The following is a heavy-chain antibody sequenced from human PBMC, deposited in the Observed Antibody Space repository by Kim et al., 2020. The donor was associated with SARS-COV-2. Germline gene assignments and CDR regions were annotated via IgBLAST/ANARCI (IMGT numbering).Heavy chain of an antibody. CDR3: ARGEITPQEGNWFDP. Sequence: GESLKISCKGSGYSFTSYWISWVRQMPGKGLEWMGRIDPSDSYTNYSPSFQGHVTISADKSISTAYLQWSSLKASDTAMYYCARGEITPQEGNWFDPWGQGTLVTVSS. CDR1: GYSFTSYW. J-gene: IGHJ5*02. V-gene: IGHV5-10-1*01. CDR2: IDPSDSYT. D-gene: IGHD2-15*01.